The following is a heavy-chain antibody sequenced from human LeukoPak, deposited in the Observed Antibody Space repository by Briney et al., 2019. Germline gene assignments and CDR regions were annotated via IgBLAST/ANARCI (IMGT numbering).Heavy chain of an antibody. CDR2: ISSSSRYI. D-gene: IGHD6-25*01. CDR1: GFTFSSYS. CDR3: ASSGLSPDGYSSGCYLWDY. Sequence: GSALRLSCPASGFTFSSYSMNGVRPPAGKGREGVSSISSSSRYIDYAGSVKGRFNISRDTAKHSLYLQMNSLRAEDTAVYYCASSGLSPDGYSSGCYLWDYWGQGTLVTVSS. V-gene: IGHV3-21*01. J-gene: IGHJ4*02.